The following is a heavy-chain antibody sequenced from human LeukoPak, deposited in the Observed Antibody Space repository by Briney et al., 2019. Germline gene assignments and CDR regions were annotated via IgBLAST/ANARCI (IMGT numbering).Heavy chain of an antibody. CDR2: ISSRDDPT. V-gene: IGHV3-11*04. CDR3: ARELQYSSGWGRAGGYFDY. CDR1: GFTFSDYY. J-gene: IGHJ4*02. Sequence: PGGSLRLSCAASGFTFSDYYMTWIRQTPGKGLEWVSFISSRDDPTFYADSVKGRFTMSRDDAKNSLYLQMNSLRAEDTAVYYCARELQYSSGWGRAGGYFDYWGQGTLVTVSS. D-gene: IGHD6-19*01.